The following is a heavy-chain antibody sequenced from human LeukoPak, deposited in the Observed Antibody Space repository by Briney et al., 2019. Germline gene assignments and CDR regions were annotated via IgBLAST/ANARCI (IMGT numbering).Heavy chain of an antibody. CDR3: ARGSNYEVDY. V-gene: IGHV1-69*13. D-gene: IGHD4-11*01. Sequence: SVKVSCKASGYTFTSYGISWVRQAPGQGLEWMGGIIPIFGTANYAQKFQGRVTITADESTSTAYMELRSLRSDDTAVYYCARGSNYEVDYWGQGTLVTVSS. CDR1: GYTFTSYG. CDR2: IIPIFGTA. J-gene: IGHJ4*02.